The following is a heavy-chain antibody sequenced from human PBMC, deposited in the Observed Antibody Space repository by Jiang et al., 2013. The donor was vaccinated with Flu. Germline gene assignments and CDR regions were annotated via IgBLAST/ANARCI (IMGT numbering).Heavy chain of an antibody. Sequence: GLVQPGGSLRLSCAASGFTFNAYEMNWVRQAPGNGLEWLSYISSSGTIIYYADSVKGRFTISRDNAKNSLYLQMNSLRVEDMAVYYCARNSFVNPGGRELSLLFDHWGQGTLVTVSS. CDR3: ARNSFVNPGGRELSLLFDH. D-gene: IGHD3-16*02. J-gene: IGHJ4*02. CDR1: GFTFNAYE. V-gene: IGHV3-48*03. CDR2: ISSSGTII.